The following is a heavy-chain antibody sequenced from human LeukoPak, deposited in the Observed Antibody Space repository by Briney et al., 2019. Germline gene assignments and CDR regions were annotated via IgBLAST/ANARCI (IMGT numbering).Heavy chain of an antibody. J-gene: IGHJ4*02. CDR1: GGSVVTNDFY. Sequence: SETLSLTCTVSGGSVVTNDFYWGWIRQRPGKGLEWIGYIYYSGSTYYNPSLKSRVTISVDTSKNQFSLKLSSVTAADTAVYYCASQCSSTSCYTGDVGYYFDYWGQGTLVTVSS. D-gene: IGHD2-2*02. V-gene: IGHV4-30-4*08. CDR3: ASQCSSTSCYTGDVGYYFDY. CDR2: IYYSGST.